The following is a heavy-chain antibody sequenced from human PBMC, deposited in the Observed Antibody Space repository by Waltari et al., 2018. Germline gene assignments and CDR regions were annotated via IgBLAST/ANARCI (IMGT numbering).Heavy chain of an antibody. D-gene: IGHD3-22*01. J-gene: IGHJ4*02. CDR2: IIPIFGTT. Sequence: QVQLVQSGAEVKKPGSSVTVSCKASGGTFSSYAISWVRQAPGQGLAWMGRIIPIFGTTNYAQKVQGRVTITAEKSTSTAYMELSSLRSEDTAVYYCARGAHYYDSSAYRDYWGQGTLVTVSS. V-gene: IGHV1-69*14. CDR3: ARGAHYYDSSAYRDY. CDR1: GGTFSSYA.